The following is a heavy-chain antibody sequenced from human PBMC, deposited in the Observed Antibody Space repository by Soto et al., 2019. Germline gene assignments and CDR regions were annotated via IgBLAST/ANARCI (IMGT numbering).Heavy chain of an antibody. CDR3: ARGVVRGATPQFDY. Sequence: PSETLSLTCTVSGGSISSSNYYWAWIRQPPGKGLEWIGYIYYSGSTNYNPSLKSRVTISVDTSKNQFSLKLSSVTAADTAVYYCARGVVRGATPQFDYWGQGTLVTAPQ. CDR1: GGSISSSNYY. J-gene: IGHJ4*02. D-gene: IGHD3-10*01. CDR2: IYYSGST. V-gene: IGHV4-61*05.